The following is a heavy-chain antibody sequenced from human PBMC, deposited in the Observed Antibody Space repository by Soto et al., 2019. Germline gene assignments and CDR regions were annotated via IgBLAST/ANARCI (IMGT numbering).Heavy chain of an antibody. V-gene: IGHV1-46*03. CDR3: ARGGGGIVVVPAAIHFDY. D-gene: IGHD2-2*02. CDR1: GYTFTSYY. CDR2: INPSGGST. Sequence: GASVKVSCKASGYTFTSYYMHWVRQAPGQGLEWMGIINPSGGSTSYAQKFQGRVTMTRDTSTSTVYMELSSLRSEDTAVYYCARGGGGIVVVPAAIHFDYWGQGTLVTVSS. J-gene: IGHJ4*02.